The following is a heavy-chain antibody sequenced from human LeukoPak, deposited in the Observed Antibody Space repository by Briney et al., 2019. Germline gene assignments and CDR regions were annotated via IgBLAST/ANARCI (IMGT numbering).Heavy chain of an antibody. CDR1: GDTLSMPP. CDR2: IQNDGNSK. CDR3: AIGADYCFPN. D-gene: IGHD2/OR15-2a*01. Sequence: GGGFRISCAGSGDTLSMPPLDWGRPAPRQGVEWVAFIQNDGNSKNYADSVRGRFTISRDTSKNTLYLQMNSLRPEDTALYFCAIGADYCFPNWGQGTLVTVSS. V-gene: IGHV3-30*02. J-gene: IGHJ4*02.